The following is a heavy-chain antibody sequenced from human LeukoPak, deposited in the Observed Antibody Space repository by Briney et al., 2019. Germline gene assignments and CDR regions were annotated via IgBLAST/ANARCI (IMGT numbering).Heavy chain of an antibody. J-gene: IGHJ4*02. CDR2: MNPNNGDR. D-gene: IGHD6-25*01. CDR3: ARTTSFTASGYDF. Sequence: AASVKVSCKASGYTFTNYHLNWVRQAPGQGLEWMGWMNPNNGDRGYAQEFQGRVSITRDTSISTVYMELSSLRFEDTAIYFCARTTSFTASGYDFWGQGTLVTVSS. CDR1: GYTFTNYH. V-gene: IGHV1-8*03.